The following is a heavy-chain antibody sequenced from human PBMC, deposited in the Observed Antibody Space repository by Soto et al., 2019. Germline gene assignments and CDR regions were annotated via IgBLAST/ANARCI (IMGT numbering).Heavy chain of an antibody. Sequence: QVQLVQSGAEVKKPGASVKVSCKASGYTFTSYGISWVRQAPGQGLEWMGWISAYNGNTNYAQKLQGRVTMPTDTSTSTAYMELRSLRSDDTAVYYCARDPYDILTGYYHLFDYWGQGTLVTVSS. V-gene: IGHV1-18*01. D-gene: IGHD3-9*01. J-gene: IGHJ4*02. CDR2: ISAYNGNT. CDR3: ARDPYDILTGYYHLFDY. CDR1: GYTFTSYG.